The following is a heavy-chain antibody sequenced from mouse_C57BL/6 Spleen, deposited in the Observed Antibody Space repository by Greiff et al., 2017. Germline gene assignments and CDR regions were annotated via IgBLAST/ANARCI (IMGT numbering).Heavy chain of an antibody. CDR1: GFNIKDDY. CDR2: IDPENGST. CDR3: TTNYYGSSYVY. D-gene: IGHD1-1*01. V-gene: IGHV14-4*01. Sequence: EVQLQQSGAELVRPGASVKLSCTASGFNIKDDYMPWVKQRPEQGLEWIGWIDPENGSTEYASKFQGKATITADTSSNTAYLQLSSLTSEDTAVYYGTTNYYGSSYVYWGQGTTLTVSS. J-gene: IGHJ2*01.